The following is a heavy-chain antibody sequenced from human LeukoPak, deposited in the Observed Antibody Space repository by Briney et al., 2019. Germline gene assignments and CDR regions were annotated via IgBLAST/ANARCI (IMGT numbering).Heavy chain of an antibody. J-gene: IGHJ4*02. CDR2: ISSSSSYI. V-gene: IGHV3-21*01. CDR1: GFTFSSYS. D-gene: IGHD2-2*01. CDR3: ARDYCSSTSCYVGDLY. Sequence: GGSLRLSCAASGFTFSSYSMNWVRQAPGKGLEWVSSISSSSSYIYYADSVKGRFTISRDNAKNSLYLQMNSLRAEDTAVYYCARDYCSSTSCYVGDLYWGQGTLVTVSS.